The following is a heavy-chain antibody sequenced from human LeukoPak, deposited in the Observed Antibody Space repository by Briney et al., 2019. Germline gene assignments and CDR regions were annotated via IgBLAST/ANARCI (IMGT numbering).Heavy chain of an antibody. Sequence: GGSLTLSCAAAGLTFSSYDMHSVRHATGKGREWVSAIGTAGDTYYPGSVKGRFTISRENAKNSLYLQMNSLRAGDTAVYYCARGPQSGWYYYYYGMDVWGQGTTVTVSS. J-gene: IGHJ6*02. CDR3: ARGPQSGWYYYYYGMDV. CDR2: IGTAGDT. CDR1: GLTFSSYD. D-gene: IGHD6-19*01. V-gene: IGHV3-13*01.